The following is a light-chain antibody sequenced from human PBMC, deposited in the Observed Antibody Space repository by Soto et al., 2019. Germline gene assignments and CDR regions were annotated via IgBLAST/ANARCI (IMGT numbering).Light chain of an antibody. CDR2: GAS. J-gene: IGKJ4*01. Sequence: EIVMTQSPATLSVSPGDRATLSCRASQNVRINLAWYQQKPGQAPRLLIYGASTRATGTPARFSGSGSGTEFTLTISSLQSEDFAVYYCQQYNDWPLTFGGGNKLDIK. CDR3: QQYNDWPLT. CDR1: QNVRIN. V-gene: IGKV3-15*01.